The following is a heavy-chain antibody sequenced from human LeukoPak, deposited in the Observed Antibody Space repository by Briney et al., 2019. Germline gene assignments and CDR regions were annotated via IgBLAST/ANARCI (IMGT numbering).Heavy chain of an antibody. CDR1: GGSISSGGYS. V-gene: IGHV4-61*08. Sequence: SQTLSPTCAVSGGSISSGGYSWSWIRQPPGKGLEWIGYIYYSGSTNYNPSLKSRVTISVDTSKNQFSLKLSSVTAADTAVYYCARGKLGMEAFDIWGQGTMVTVSS. CDR3: ARGKLGMEAFDI. D-gene: IGHD7-27*01. CDR2: IYYSGST. J-gene: IGHJ3*02.